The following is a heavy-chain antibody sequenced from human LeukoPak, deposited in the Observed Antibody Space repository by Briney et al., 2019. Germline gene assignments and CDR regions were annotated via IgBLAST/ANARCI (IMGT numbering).Heavy chain of an antibody. CDR3: ARVRHRYCSSTSCYHWFDP. J-gene: IGHJ5*02. Sequence: ASVKVSCKASGYTFTSYDINWVRQATGQGLEWMGGMNPNSGNTGYAQKFQGRVTMTRNTSISTAYMELSSLKSEDTAVYYCARVRHRYCSSTSCYHWFDPWGQGTLVTVSS. CDR1: GYTFTSYD. D-gene: IGHD2-2*01. V-gene: IGHV1-8*01. CDR2: MNPNSGNT.